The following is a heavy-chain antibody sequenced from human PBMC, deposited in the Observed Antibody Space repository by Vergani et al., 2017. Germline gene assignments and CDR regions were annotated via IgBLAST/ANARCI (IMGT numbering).Heavy chain of an antibody. CDR3: AGDTHSWQRSDR. CDR2: SITGGATHA. V-gene: IGHV4-59*02. CDR1: GVSVTDYN. J-gene: IGHJ5*02. Sequence: QAQLQESGPGLVKPSETLSLTCHVFGVSVTDYNCNWIRQAPWKGLEWIGSLSITGGATHASHNPSLKSRVSISVDTSKSQFSLRLTSVTAADSAIYYCAGDTHSWQRSDRWGQGLLVSVSS. D-gene: IGHD6-13*01.